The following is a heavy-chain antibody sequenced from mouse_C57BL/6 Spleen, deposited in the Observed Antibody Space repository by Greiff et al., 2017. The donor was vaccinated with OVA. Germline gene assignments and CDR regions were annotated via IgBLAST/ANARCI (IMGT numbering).Heavy chain of an antibody. CDR1: GYTFTSYW. V-gene: IGHV1-64*01. CDR2: IHPNSGST. D-gene: IGHD2-3*01. J-gene: IGHJ3*01. CDR3: ARCGSYDCYYYWYAY. Sequence: QVQLKQPGAELVKPGASVQLSCKASGYTFTSYWLHWVKQRPGQGLEWIGMIHPNSGSTHYNEKFKSKATLTVDKSSSTAYMQLSSLTSEDSAVYYCARCGSYDCYYYWYAYWGQGPLGTVSA.